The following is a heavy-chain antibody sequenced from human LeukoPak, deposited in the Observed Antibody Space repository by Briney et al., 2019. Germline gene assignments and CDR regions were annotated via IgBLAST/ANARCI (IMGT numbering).Heavy chain of an antibody. CDR1: GFTFSSYA. CDR2: ISYDGSNK. D-gene: IGHD7-27*01. Sequence: GRSLRLSCAASGFTFSSYAMHWVRQAPGKGLEWVAVISYDGSNKYYADSVKGRFTISRDNSKNTLYLQMNSLRAEDTAVYYCARDPEITGVPNFDYWGQGTLVTVSS. V-gene: IGHV3-30-3*01. CDR3: ARDPEITGVPNFDY. J-gene: IGHJ4*02.